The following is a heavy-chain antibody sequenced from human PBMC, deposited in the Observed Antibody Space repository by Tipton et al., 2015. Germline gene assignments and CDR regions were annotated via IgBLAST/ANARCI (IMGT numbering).Heavy chain of an antibody. V-gene: IGHV4-61*01. CDR1: GDSVSSGTYY. D-gene: IGHD3-16*01. Sequence: TLSLTCTVSGDSVSSGTYYWSWIRQPSGKGLEWIGYIYYSGSTNYQPSLKSRVTISIDTSKNQFSLKLSSVTAADTAVYYCARYRMGIDYWGQGTLVTVSS. J-gene: IGHJ4*02. CDR3: ARYRMGIDY. CDR2: IYYSGST.